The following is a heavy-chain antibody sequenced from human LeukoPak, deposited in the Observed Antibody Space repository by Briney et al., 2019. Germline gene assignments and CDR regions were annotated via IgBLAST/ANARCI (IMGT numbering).Heavy chain of an antibody. CDR1: GFTFSSCD. J-gene: IGHJ4*02. D-gene: IGHD1-14*01. CDR2: IGTAGDT. CDR3: ARSPTTEGGRPQYYFDY. V-gene: IGHV3-13*01. Sequence: GGSLRLSCAASGFTFSSCDMHWVRQATGKGLEWVSAIGTAGDTYYPGSVKGRFTISRENAKNSLYLQMNSLLAGDTAVYYCARSPTTEGGRPQYYFDYWGQGTLVTVSS.